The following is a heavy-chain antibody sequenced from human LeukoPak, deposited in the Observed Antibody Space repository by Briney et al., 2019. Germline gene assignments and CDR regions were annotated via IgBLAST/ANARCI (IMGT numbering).Heavy chain of an antibody. CDR1: GSSFTSYW. Sequence: GESLKISCKGSGSSFTSYWIGWVRQVPGKGLEWMGIIYPGDSDTRYSPSFQGQVTISADKSISTAYLQWSSLKASDTAMYYCAFHYGSGRYYFDYWGQGTLVTVSS. D-gene: IGHD3-10*01. J-gene: IGHJ4*02. CDR2: IYPGDSDT. V-gene: IGHV5-51*01. CDR3: AFHYGSGRYYFDY.